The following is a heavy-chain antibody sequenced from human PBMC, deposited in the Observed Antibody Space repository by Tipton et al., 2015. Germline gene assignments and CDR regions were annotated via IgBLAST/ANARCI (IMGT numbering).Heavy chain of an antibody. CDR1: AYSITSDYY. V-gene: IGHV4-38-2*01. J-gene: IGHJ4*02. CDR3: ARARGRHGGLLDS. Sequence: TLSLTCAVSAYSITSDYYWGWIRQPPGKGLEWIGSISHSGNTYYNPSLKSRVTISVDTSKNQFSLRVRSVTAADTAVYYCARARGRHGGLLDSWGQGILVTVSS. CDR2: ISHSGNT. D-gene: IGHD4-23*01.